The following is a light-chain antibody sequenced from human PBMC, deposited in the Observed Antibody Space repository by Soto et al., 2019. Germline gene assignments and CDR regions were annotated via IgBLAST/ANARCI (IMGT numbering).Light chain of an antibody. V-gene: IGKV1-39*01. J-gene: IGKJ4*01. CDR2: AAS. CDR3: QQIYGTPLT. CDR1: QSISNY. Sequence: DMEMTQSPSSLSASVGDRVTITCRASQSISNYLNWYQHKPGKVPKLLIYAASSLQSGVPTRFSGSGSETDFTLSINSLQPEDFATYYCQQIYGTPLTFGGGTKMEIK.